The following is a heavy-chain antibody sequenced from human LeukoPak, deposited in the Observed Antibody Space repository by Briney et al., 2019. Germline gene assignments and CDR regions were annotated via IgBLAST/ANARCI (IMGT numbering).Heavy chain of an antibody. D-gene: IGHD2-2*01. Sequence: ASVRVSCKASGYTFTSYDINWVRQATGQGLEWMGWMNPNSGNTGYAQKFQGRVTMTRNTSISTAYMELSSLRSEDTAVYYCARGRSSTRPFDAFDIWGQGTMVTVSS. CDR1: GYTFTSYD. CDR2: MNPNSGNT. CDR3: ARGRSSTRPFDAFDI. V-gene: IGHV1-8*01. J-gene: IGHJ3*02.